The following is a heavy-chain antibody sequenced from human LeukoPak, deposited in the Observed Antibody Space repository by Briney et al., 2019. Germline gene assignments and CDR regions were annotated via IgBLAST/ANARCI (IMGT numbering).Heavy chain of an antibody. Sequence: SETLSLTCAVYGGSFSGYYWIWIRQPPGKGLEWIGEINHSGSTNYNPSLKSRVTISVDTSKRQFSLKLSSVTAADTGVYYCAGGHVDIVATNPLAPVDYWGQGTLVTVSS. CDR1: GGSFSGYY. V-gene: IGHV4-34*01. D-gene: IGHD5-12*01. J-gene: IGHJ4*02. CDR3: AGGHVDIVATNPLAPVDY. CDR2: INHSGST.